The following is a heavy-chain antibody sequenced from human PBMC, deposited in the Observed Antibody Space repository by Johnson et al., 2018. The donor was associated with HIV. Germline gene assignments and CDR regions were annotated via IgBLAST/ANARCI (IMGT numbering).Heavy chain of an antibody. D-gene: IGHD3-22*01. V-gene: IGHV3-15*01. CDR2: IKSKTDGGTT. CDR3: TTWPYYYDTSEDAFDI. J-gene: IGHJ3*02. Sequence: VQLVESGGGLVQPGRSLRLSCAASGFTFHDYAMHWVRQAPGKGLEWVGRIKSKTDGGTTDYAAPVKGRFTISRDDSKNTLYLQMNSQKTEDTAVYYCTTWPYYYDTSEDAFDIWGQGAMVTVSS. CDR1: GFTFHDYA.